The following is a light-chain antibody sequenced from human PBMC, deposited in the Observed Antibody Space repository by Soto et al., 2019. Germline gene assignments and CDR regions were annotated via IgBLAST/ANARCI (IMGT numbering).Light chain of an antibody. CDR2: GTF. V-gene: IGKV3-20*01. J-gene: IGKJ2*01. Sequence: EIVLTQSPGTLSLSPGERATLSCRASHSFSSGYLAWYQQKPGQTPRLLIYGTFHRATGLPDRFSGSGSGTDFTLTISRLEPEDFAVYCCHCQDYGGSSVYTFGQGNKLEIK. CDR3: HCQDYGGSSVYT. CDR1: HSFSSGY.